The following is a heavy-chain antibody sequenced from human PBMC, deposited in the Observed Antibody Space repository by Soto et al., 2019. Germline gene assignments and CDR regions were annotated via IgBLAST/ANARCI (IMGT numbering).Heavy chain of an antibody. Sequence: VQLVESGGGLIQPGRSLRLSCAASGFTFRSYGMHWVRQAPGKGLEWVALMSFDGSNKYYADSVRGRFTISSDNSKSTLYLQMDILRPEDTAVYYCAKEFGWELQLSHPYYNSGMDVWGQGTTVTVSS. D-gene: IGHD1-1*01. J-gene: IGHJ6*02. CDR1: GFTFRSYG. CDR3: AKEFGWELQLSHPYYNSGMDV. V-gene: IGHV3-30*18. CDR2: MSFDGSNK.